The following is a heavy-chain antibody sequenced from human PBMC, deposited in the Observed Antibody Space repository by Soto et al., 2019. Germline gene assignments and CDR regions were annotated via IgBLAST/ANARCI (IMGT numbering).Heavy chain of an antibody. D-gene: IGHD3-3*01. J-gene: IGHJ4*02. Sequence: QVQLVESGGGVVQPGRSLRLSCVASGFKFTDYGLNWVRQTPGKGLEWVAISWFDGSIAYYAESVKGRFTISRDDYRNTVYLHMNSLRGEATAMYYCARDGASMDRSGKFDYWGQGTQVTVSS. CDR2: SWFDGSIA. CDR3: ARDGASMDRSGKFDY. V-gene: IGHV3-33*01. CDR1: GFKFTDYG.